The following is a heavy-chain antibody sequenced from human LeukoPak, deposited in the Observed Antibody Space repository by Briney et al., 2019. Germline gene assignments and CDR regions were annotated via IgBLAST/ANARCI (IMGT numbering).Heavy chain of an antibody. J-gene: IGHJ3*02. CDR1: GGSISSGDYY. CDR3: ARSDYSGSGTYTDFDAFGI. D-gene: IGHD3-10*01. CDR2: IYYSGST. Sequence: SETLSLTCTVSGGSISSGDYYWSWIRQPPGKGLEWIGYIYYSGSTYYNPSLKSRVTISVDTSKNQFSLKLNPVTAVDTAVYSCARSDYSGSGTYTDFDAFGIWGQGTMVAVSP. V-gene: IGHV4-30-4*02.